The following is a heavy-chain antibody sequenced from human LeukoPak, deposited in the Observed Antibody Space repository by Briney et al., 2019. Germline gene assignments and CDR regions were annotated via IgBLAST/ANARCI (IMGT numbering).Heavy chain of an antibody. CDR3: ARHSYCGGDCYSLGGGDFYYFDY. Sequence: GESLKISCKGSGYSFTSYWIGWVRQMPGKGLEWMGIIYPDDSDTRYSPSFQGQVTISADKSISTAYLQWSSLKASDTAMYYCARHSYCGGDCYSLGGGDFYYFDYWGQGTLVTVSS. D-gene: IGHD2-21*02. CDR1: GYSFTSYW. V-gene: IGHV5-51*01. CDR2: IYPDDSDT. J-gene: IGHJ4*02.